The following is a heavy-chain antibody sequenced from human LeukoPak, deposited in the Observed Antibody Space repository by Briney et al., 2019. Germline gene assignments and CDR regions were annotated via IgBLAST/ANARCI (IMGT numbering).Heavy chain of an antibody. D-gene: IGHD3-10*01. J-gene: IGHJ6*03. Sequence: PGGSLRLACAASGFTFSSYSMNWVCQAPGKGLERVASISSSSSYIYYADSVKGRFTISRDNAKNSLYLQMNSLRAEDTAVYYCARDPDPTMIRGVQYMDVWGKGTTVTVSS. CDR1: GFTFSSYS. CDR3: ARDPDPTMIRGVQYMDV. CDR2: ISSSSSYI. V-gene: IGHV3-21*01.